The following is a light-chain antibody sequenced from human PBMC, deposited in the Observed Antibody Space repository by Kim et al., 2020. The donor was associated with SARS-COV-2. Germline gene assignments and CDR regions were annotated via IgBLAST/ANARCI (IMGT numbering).Light chain of an antibody. Sequence: GKTVTISCTRSSGSIASNYVQWYQQRPGSSPTTVIYEDNQRPSGVPDRFSGSIDSSSNSASLTSSGLKTEDEADYYCQSYDSSIRVFGGGTQLTVL. CDR2: EDN. J-gene: IGLJ3*02. CDR1: SGSIASNY. CDR3: QSYDSSIRV. V-gene: IGLV6-57*01.